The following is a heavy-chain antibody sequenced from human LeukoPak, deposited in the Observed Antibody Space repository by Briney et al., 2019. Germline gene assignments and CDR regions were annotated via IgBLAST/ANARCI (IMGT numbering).Heavy chain of an antibody. D-gene: IGHD2-15*01. CDR1: GYTFTAYY. V-gene: IGHV1-2*02. CDR3: ARDSSPPHFSDIRRYYMDV. J-gene: IGHJ6*03. CDR2: INPNTGDT. Sequence: ASVKVSCKASGYTFTAYYVHWVRQAPGQGLEWIGWINPNTGDTNYQGRVTMTRDTSISTAYMELSRLRSDDTAVYYCARDSSPPHFSDIRRYYMDVWGKGTTVTISS.